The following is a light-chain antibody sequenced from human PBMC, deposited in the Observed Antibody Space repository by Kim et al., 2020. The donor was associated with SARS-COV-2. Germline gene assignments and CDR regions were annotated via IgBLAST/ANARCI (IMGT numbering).Light chain of an antibody. V-gene: IGKV3-20*01. J-gene: IGKJ4*01. CDR1: QSVSSNY. CDR2: SAS. CDR3: QQYGSSPLT. Sequence: APGEKATLSCRASQSVSSNYLSWFQQKRGQAPRRLIYSASNRATGIPDRFSGGGSGTDFTLTISRLEPEDFAVYYCQQYGSSPLTFGGGTKVDIK.